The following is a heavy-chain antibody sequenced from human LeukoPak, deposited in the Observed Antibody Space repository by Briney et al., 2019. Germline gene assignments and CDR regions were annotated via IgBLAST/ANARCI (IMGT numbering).Heavy chain of an antibody. D-gene: IGHD2-15*01. CDR1: GFTFSSYS. CDR2: ISSSSSYK. V-gene: IGHV3-21*01. CDR3: ARARGYCSGGSCFSYVPYYFDY. J-gene: IGHJ4*02. Sequence: GGSLRLSCAAYGFTFSSYSMTWVRQAPGKGMEWVSSISSSSSYKYYADSVKGRFTISRDNAKNSLYLQMNSLRAEDTAVYYCARARGYCSGGSCFSYVPYYFDYWGQRTLVTVSS.